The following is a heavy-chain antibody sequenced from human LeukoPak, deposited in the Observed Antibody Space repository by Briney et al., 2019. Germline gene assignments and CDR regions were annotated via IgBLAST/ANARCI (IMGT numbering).Heavy chain of an antibody. J-gene: IGHJ6*03. Sequence: ASVKVSCKASGYTFTSYGISWVRQAPGQGLEWMGWISAYNGNTNYAQKLQGRVTMTTDTSTSTAYMELRSLRSDDTAVYYCARGHCTNGVCYSYMDVWGKGTTVTVSS. CDR1: GYTFTSYG. CDR2: ISAYNGNT. D-gene: IGHD2-8*01. CDR3: ARGHCTNGVCYSYMDV. V-gene: IGHV1-18*01.